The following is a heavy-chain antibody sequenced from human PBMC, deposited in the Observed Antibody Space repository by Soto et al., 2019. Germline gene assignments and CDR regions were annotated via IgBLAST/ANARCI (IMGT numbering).Heavy chain of an antibody. V-gene: IGHV1-2*02. CDR1: GYIFTSYY. J-gene: IGHJ4*02. D-gene: IGHD3-16*01. Sequence: ASVKVSCKASGYIFTSYYIHWVRQVPGQGLEWMGWVNPNTGGTNYAQRFEGRVTMTRDTSISTAYIELSRLTSDDTAVYYCARDLGGPDYWGRGTSVTVSS. CDR3: ARDLGGPDY. CDR2: VNPNTGGT.